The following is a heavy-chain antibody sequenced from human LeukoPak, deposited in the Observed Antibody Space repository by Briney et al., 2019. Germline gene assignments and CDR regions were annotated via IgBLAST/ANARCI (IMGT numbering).Heavy chain of an antibody. V-gene: IGHV3-48*01. CDR1: GFTFSTFS. J-gene: IGHJ4*02. Sequence: GGSLRLSCAASGFTFSTFSMNWVRQAPGKGLEWLSYIRGTTRDTYYADSVKGRFTISRDNAMNSVYLQMNSLRAEDTAVYYCARGYRYAFDYWGQGALVTVCS. CDR2: IRGTTRDT. CDR3: ARGYRYAFDY. D-gene: IGHD3-16*02.